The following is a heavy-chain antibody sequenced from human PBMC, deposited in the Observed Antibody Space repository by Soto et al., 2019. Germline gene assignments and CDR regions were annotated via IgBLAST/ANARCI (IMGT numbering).Heavy chain of an antibody. V-gene: IGHV3-23*01. CDR3: AKDRSLYCSSTSCYSRPFRY. CDR2: ISGSGGST. CDR1: GFTFSSYA. J-gene: IGHJ4*02. D-gene: IGHD2-2*01. Sequence: GSLRLSCAASGFTFSSYAMSWVRQAPGKGLEWVSAISGSGGSTYYADSVKGRFTISRDNSKNTLYLQMNSLRAEDTAVYYCAKDRSLYCSSTSCYSRPFRYWGQGTLVTVSS.